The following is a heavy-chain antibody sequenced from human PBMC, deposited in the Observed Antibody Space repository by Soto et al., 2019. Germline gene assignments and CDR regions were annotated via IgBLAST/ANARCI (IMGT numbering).Heavy chain of an antibody. CDR3: ARSGGGFAYRKDDY. CDR2: ISAYNGNT. Sequence: QVQLVQSGAEVKKPGSSVKVSCKASGGTFSSYAISWVRQAPGQGLEWMGGISAYNGNTNYAQKLQGGVTMTTDTSTSTAYMELRSLRSDDTAVYYCARSGGGFAYRKDDYWGQGTLVTVSS. CDR1: GGTFSSYA. J-gene: IGHJ4*02. V-gene: IGHV1-18*01. D-gene: IGHD3-16*02.